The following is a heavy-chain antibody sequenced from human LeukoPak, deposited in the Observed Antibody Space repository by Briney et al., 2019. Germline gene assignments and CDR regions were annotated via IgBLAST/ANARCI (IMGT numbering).Heavy chain of an antibody. CDR3: ARDGTTAADY. CDR2: IWYDGSNK. J-gene: IGHJ4*02. D-gene: IGHD2-2*01. V-gene: IGHV3-33*01. Sequence: GGSLRLSCAASGFTFSSYGMHWVRQAPGKGLEWVAAIWYDGSNKYYADSVKGRFTISRDNSKNTLYLQMNSLRAEDTAVYYCARDGTTAADYWGQGTLVTVSS. CDR1: GFTFSSYG.